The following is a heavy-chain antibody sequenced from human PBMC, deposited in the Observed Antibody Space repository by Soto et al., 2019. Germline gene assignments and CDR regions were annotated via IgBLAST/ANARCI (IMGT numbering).Heavy chain of an antibody. J-gene: IGHJ6*02. V-gene: IGHV3-33*01. CDR3: ARDIVPAAINYYYYYGMDV. CDR2: IWYDGSNK. CDR1: GFTFSSYG. D-gene: IGHD2-2*01. Sequence: GGSLRLSCAASGFTFSSYGMHWVRQAPGKGLEWVAVIWYDGSNKYYADSVKGRFTISRDNSKNTLYLQMNSLRAEDTAVYYCARDIVPAAINYYYYYGMDVWGQGTTVTVSS.